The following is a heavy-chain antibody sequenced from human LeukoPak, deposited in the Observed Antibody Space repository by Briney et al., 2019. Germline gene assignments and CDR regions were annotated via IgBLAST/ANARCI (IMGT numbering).Heavy chain of an antibody. V-gene: IGHV5-51*01. CDR1: EYRFSTYW. J-gene: IGHJ3*02. CDR2: ISPGDSDT. CDR3: ARPLGVTFAFDI. D-gene: IGHD2/OR15-2a*01. Sequence: GESLKISCTGSEYRFSTYWIGWVRQLPGKSLVWMGVISPGDSDTRYSPSFQGQVTMSVDKSISTAYLQWDSLKASDTAIYYCARPLGVTFAFDIWGQGTIVTVSS.